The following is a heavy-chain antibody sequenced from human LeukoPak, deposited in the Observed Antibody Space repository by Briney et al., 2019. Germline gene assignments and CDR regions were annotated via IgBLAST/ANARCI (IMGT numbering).Heavy chain of an antibody. J-gene: IGHJ6*02. CDR1: GGSISSYY. V-gene: IGHV4-59*01. CDR3: ARSSGYYDPYGMDV. D-gene: IGHD3-22*01. Sequence: SETLSLTCTVSGGSISSYYWSWIRQPPGKGLEWIGYIYYSGSTNYNPSLKSRVTISVDTSKNQFSLKLSSVTAADTAVYYCARSSGYYDPYGMDVWGQGTTVTVSS. CDR2: IYYSGST.